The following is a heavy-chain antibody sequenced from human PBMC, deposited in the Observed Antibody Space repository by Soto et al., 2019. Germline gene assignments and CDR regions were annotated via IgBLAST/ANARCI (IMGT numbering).Heavy chain of an antibody. V-gene: IGHV3-23*01. D-gene: IGHD6-6*01. Sequence: QSGGSLRLSCAASGFTFSSYAMSWVRQAPGKGLEWVSAISGSGGSTYYADSVKGRFTISRDNSKNTLYLQMNSLRAEDTAVYYCANQPEYSSSSQGYYYYYYGMDVWGQGTTVTVSS. CDR1: GFTFSSYA. J-gene: IGHJ6*02. CDR3: ANQPEYSSSSQGYYYYYYGMDV. CDR2: ISGSGGST.